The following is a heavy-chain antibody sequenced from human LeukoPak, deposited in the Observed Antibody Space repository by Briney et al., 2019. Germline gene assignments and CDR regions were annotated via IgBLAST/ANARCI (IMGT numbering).Heavy chain of an antibody. CDR2: INGNGGTT. D-gene: IGHD2-15*01. V-gene: IGHV3-23*01. Sequence: GGSLRLSCAASGFTFSSYALSWVRQAPGKGLEWVSTINGNGGTTYYTDSVKGRFTISRDNSKHTLYLQMNSLRAGDTAVYYCAKDIEISYWGQGTLVTVSS. J-gene: IGHJ4*02. CDR1: GFTFSSYA. CDR3: AKDIEISY.